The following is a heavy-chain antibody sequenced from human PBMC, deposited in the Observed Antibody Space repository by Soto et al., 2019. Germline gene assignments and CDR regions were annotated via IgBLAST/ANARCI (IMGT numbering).Heavy chain of an antibody. CDR2: ISYDGSNK. J-gene: IGHJ4*02. D-gene: IGHD6-19*01. Sequence: QVQLVESGGGVVQPGRSLRLSCAASGFTFSSYGMHWVRQAPGKGLEWVAVISYDGSNKYYADSVKGRFTISRDNSKNTLYLQMNSLRAEDTAVYYCAKELPTSSGWSLGFDYWGQGTLVTVSS. CDR1: GFTFSSYG. V-gene: IGHV3-30*18. CDR3: AKELPTSSGWSLGFDY.